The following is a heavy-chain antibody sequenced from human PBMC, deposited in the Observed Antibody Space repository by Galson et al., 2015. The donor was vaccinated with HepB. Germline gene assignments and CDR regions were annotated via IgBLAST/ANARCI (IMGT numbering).Heavy chain of an antibody. CDR1: GYTFTSYG. J-gene: IGHJ4*02. V-gene: IGHV1-18*01. D-gene: IGHD3-9*01. CDR2: ISAYNGNT. Sequence: SVKVSCKASGYTFTSYGISWVRQAPGQGLEWMGWISAYNGNTNYAQKLQGRVTITTDTSTSTAYMELRSLRSDDTAVYYCASGVYRYFDWLDFDYWGQGTLVTVSS. CDR3: ASGVYRYFDWLDFDY.